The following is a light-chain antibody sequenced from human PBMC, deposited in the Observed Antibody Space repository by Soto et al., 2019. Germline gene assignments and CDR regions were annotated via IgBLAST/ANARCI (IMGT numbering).Light chain of an antibody. CDR2: DDN. CDR1: SSNIGGNS. J-gene: IGLJ2*01. CDR3: AAWDDNLNGVV. V-gene: IGLV1-51*01. Sequence: QSVMTQPPSVSAAPGQKVTISCSGSSSNIGGNSVSWYQQLPGTAPKLLIYDDNKRPSGVPDRFSGSKSGTSASLAISGLQSEDEGDYYCAAWDDNLNGVVFGGGTKLTVL.